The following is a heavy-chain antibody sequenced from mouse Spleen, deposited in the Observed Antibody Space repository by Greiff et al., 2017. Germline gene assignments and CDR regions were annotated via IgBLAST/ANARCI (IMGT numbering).Heavy chain of an antibody. CDR1: GYTFTSYD. V-gene: IGHV1-85*01. CDR2: IYPRDGST. CDR3: AKRVGYAMDY. J-gene: IGHJ4*01. Sequence: VKLVESGPELVKPGASVKLSCKASGYTFTSYDINWVKQRPGQGLEWIGWIYPRDGSTKYNEKFKGKATLTVDTSSSTAYMELHSLTSEDSAVYFCAKRVGYAMDYWGQGTSVTVSS.